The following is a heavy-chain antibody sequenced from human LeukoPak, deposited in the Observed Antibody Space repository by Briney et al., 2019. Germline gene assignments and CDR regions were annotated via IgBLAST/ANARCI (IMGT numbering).Heavy chain of an antibody. J-gene: IGHJ3*02. CDR3: ARGISGNYYAVDI. D-gene: IGHD1-26*01. Sequence: SETLSLTCSVSGGSISINYWSWIRQPPGKELEWIGYLYYTGSTNYNPSLKSRVTISVDTSKDQFSLNLTSVTAADTAVYYCARGISGNYYAVDIWGQGTLLTVSS. CDR1: GGSISINY. V-gene: IGHV4-59*01. CDR2: LYYTGST.